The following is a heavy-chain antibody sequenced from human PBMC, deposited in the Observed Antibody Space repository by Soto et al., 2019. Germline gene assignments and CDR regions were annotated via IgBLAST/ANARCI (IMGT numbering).Heavy chain of an antibody. D-gene: IGHD2-2*01. CDR3: ARSQGSSTSLESYYYYYYGMDV. J-gene: IGHJ6*02. V-gene: IGHV1-69*01. CDR1: GGTFSSYA. Sequence: QVQLVQSGAEVKKPGSSVKVSCKASGGTFSSYAISWVRQAPGQGLEWMGGIIPISETTNYAQKFQGRGTITADESKSTAYMELSSLRSEDTAVYYCARSQGSSTSLESYYYYYYGMDVWGQGTKVTVSS. CDR2: IIPISETT.